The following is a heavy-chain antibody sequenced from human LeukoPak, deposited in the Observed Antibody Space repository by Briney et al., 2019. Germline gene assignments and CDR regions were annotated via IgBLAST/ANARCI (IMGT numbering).Heavy chain of an antibody. CDR3: AKYRGYFDRAYYFYAMDV. V-gene: IGHV3-23*01. J-gene: IGHJ6*02. CDR1: GFTFSSYA. Sequence: GGSLRLSCAASGFTFSSYAMTWVRQAPGTGLEWVSTISGSGDNTYYADSVKGRFTISRDNSNNTLYLQMDTLSAEDTAVYYCAKYRGYFDRAYYFYAMDVWGQGTTVTVSS. CDR2: ISGSGDNT. D-gene: IGHD3-9*01.